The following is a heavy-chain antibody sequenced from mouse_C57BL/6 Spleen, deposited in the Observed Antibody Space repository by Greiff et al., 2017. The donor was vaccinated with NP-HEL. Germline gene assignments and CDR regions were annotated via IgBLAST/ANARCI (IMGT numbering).Heavy chain of an antibody. CDR3: ARVELTGYAMDY. Sequence: EVMLVESGGGLVKPGGSLKLSCAASGFTFSSYAMSWVRQTPEKRLEWVATISDGGSYTYYPDNVKGRFTISRDNAKNNLYLQMSHLKSEDTAMYYCARVELTGYAMDYWGQGTSVTVSS. CDR2: ISDGGSYT. CDR1: GFTFSSYA. V-gene: IGHV5-4*03. D-gene: IGHD4-1*01. J-gene: IGHJ4*01.